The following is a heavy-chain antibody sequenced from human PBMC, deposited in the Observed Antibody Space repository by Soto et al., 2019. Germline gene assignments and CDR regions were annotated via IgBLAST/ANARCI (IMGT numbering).Heavy chain of an antibody. Sequence: GGSLRLSCAASGFTVSSNYMSWVRQAPGKGLEWVSVIYSGGSTYYADSVKGRFTISRDNSKNTLYLQMNSLRAEDTAVYYCAREKYYYDSSGYSQAGPYFDYWGQGTLVTVSS. V-gene: IGHV3-53*01. CDR1: GFTVSSNY. CDR2: IYSGGST. J-gene: IGHJ4*02. D-gene: IGHD3-22*01. CDR3: AREKYYYDSSGYSQAGPYFDY.